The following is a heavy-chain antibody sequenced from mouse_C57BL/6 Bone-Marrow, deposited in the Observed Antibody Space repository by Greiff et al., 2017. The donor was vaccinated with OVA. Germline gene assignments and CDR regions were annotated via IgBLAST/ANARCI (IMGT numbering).Heavy chain of an antibody. Sequence: QVQLQQSGAELVRPGASVTLSCKASGYTFTDYEMHWVKQTPVHGLEWIGAIDPETGGTAYNQKFKGKAILTADKSSSTAYMELRSLTSEDSAVYYCTRGGYYYGSLDYWGQGTTRTVSS. CDR1: GYTFTDYE. CDR2: IDPETGGT. CDR3: TRGGYYYGSLDY. V-gene: IGHV1-15*01. D-gene: IGHD1-1*01. J-gene: IGHJ2*01.